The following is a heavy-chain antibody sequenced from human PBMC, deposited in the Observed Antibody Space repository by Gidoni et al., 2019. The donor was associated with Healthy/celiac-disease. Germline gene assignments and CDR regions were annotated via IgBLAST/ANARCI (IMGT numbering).Heavy chain of an antibody. D-gene: IGHD2-2*01. CDR3: AREHRGYCSSTSCPRRPKNWFDP. V-gene: IGHV4-34*01. CDR1: GGSFSGYY. Sequence: QVPLQQWGAGLLKPSETLSLTCAVDGGSFSGYYWSWIRQPPGKGLEWIGEINHSGSTNYNPSLKSRVTISVDTSKNQFSLKLSSVTAADTAVYYCAREHRGYCSSTSCPRRPKNWFDPWGQGTLVTVSS. CDR2: INHSGST. J-gene: IGHJ5*02.